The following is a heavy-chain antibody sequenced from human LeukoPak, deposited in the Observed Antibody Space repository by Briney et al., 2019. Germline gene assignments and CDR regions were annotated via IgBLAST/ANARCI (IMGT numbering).Heavy chain of an antibody. CDR1: GFTFSDYY. CDR2: ISSSGSTI. D-gene: IGHD1-20*01. CDR3: ARDLVTNIWISSYYYGMDV. J-gene: IGHJ6*02. Sequence: PGGSLRLSCAASGFTFSDYYMSWIRQAPGKGLEWVSYISSSGSTIYYADSVKGRFTISRDNAKNSLYLQMNSLRAEDTAVYYCARDLVTNIWISSYYYGMDVWGQGTTVTVSS. V-gene: IGHV3-11*01.